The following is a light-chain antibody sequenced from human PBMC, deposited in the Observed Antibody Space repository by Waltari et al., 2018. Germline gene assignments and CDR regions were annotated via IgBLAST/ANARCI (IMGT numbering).Light chain of an antibody. CDR2: GAS. V-gene: IGKV3-15*01. J-gene: IGKJ1*01. CDR1: QSVSSN. CDR3: QQYNNWPRT. Sequence: EIVMTQSPATLSVSPGERATLSCRASQSVSSNLAWYQQKPGQAPRLLIYGASTRATGLPARLSGSGSGTEFTLTINSLQSEDFAVYYCQQYNNWPRTFGQGTKVEIK.